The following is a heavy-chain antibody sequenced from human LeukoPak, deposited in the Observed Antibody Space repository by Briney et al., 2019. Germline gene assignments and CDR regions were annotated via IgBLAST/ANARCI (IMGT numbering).Heavy chain of an antibody. V-gene: IGHV3-23*01. D-gene: IGHD3-3*01. Sequence: GGSLRLSCAASGFTFTSYAMNWVRQAPGKGLEWVSIITGSGGGSYYADSVKGRFTLSRDNSKNTLYLQMNSLRAEDTAVYFCAKKSLWSGPFDYWGQGTLVTVFS. CDR3: AKKSLWSGPFDY. CDR1: GFTFTSYA. CDR2: ITGSGGGS. J-gene: IGHJ4*02.